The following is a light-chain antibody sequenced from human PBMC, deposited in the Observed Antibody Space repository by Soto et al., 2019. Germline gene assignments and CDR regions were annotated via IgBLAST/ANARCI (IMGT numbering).Light chain of an antibody. V-gene: IGLV2-23*01. CDR3: CSYAGSSPYV. CDR2: EGS. CDR1: SSDVGSYNL. Sequence: SVLTQPASVSGSPGQSITISCTGTSSDVGSYNLVSWYQQHPGKAPKLMIYEGSKRPSGVSNRFSGSKSGNTASLTISGLQAEDEADYYCCSYAGSSPYVFGTGTKSPS. J-gene: IGLJ1*01.